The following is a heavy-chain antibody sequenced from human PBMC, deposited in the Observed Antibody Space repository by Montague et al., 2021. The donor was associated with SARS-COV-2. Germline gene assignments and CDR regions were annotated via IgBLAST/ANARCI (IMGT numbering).Heavy chain of an antibody. D-gene: IGHD3-22*01. Sequence: LVKPTQTLTLTCTFSGFSLSTSGMCVSWIRQPPGKGLEWIGSIYYSGSTYYNPSLKSRVTISVDTSKNQFSLKLSSVTAADTAVYYCARLGDYYDSRRGAFDIWGQGTMVTVSS. CDR3: ARLGDYYDSRRGAFDI. CDR1: GFSLSTSGMC. CDR2: IYYSGST. J-gene: IGHJ3*02. V-gene: IGHV4-39*01.